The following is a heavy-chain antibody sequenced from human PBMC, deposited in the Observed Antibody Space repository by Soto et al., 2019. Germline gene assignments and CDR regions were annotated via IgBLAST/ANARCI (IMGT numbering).Heavy chain of an antibody. CDR2: IYYSGST. Sequence: TLSLTCTVSGGSISSGGYYWSWIRQHPGKGLEWIGYIYYSGSTYYNPSLKSRVTISVDTSKNQFSLKLSSVTAADTAVYYCAILPEDYYYYGMDVWGQGTTVTVSS. J-gene: IGHJ6*02. CDR3: AILPEDYYYYGMDV. D-gene: IGHD1-26*01. CDR1: GGSISSGGYY. V-gene: IGHV4-31*03.